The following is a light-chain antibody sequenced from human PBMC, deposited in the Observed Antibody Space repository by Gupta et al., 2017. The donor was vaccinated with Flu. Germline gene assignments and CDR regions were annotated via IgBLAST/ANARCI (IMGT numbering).Light chain of an antibody. J-gene: IGKJ1*01. CDR3: KHCVNCPWT. CDR2: KIS. CDR1: ERLVYIDGSTY. V-gene: IGKV2-30*01. Sequence: DVMTQSPLSLNVTLGQSDSISCTSSERLVYIDGSTYLHWFQQRPGHSPRLLIHKISNRESGVPDRFSGSGSGTDFTLNISRVEAEDFGVYYCKHCVNCPWTFGQGTKVEIK.